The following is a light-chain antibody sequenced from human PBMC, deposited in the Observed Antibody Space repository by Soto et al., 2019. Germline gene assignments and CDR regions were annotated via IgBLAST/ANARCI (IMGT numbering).Light chain of an antibody. V-gene: IGKV1-39*01. J-gene: IGKJ2*01. CDR3: QQSYSTPYT. Sequence: DIRMTQYPSSLSASVGDRVTITCRASQSISSYLNWYQQKPGQAPRLLIYATSNLQGGVPSRFSGSGSGTDFTLAITSLQPEDSATYYCQQSYSTPYTFGQGTKLEIK. CDR2: ATS. CDR1: QSISSY.